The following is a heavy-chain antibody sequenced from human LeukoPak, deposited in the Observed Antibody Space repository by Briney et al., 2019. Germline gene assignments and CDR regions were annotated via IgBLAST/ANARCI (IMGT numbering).Heavy chain of an antibody. J-gene: IGHJ6*04. CDR1: GFTVSSNY. D-gene: IGHD2-2*01. CDR3: ARDHCSSTSCYLGFHYGMDV. Sequence: PGGSLRLSCAASGFTVSSNYMSWVRQAPGKGPEWVSVIYSGGSTYYADSVKGRFTISRDNSKNTLYLQMNSLRAEDTAVYYCARDHCSSTSCYLGFHYGMDVWGKGTTVTVSS. V-gene: IGHV3-53*01. CDR2: IYSGGST.